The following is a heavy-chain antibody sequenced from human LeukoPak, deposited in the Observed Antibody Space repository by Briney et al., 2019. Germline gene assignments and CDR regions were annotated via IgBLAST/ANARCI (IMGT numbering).Heavy chain of an antibody. V-gene: IGHV3-74*01. D-gene: IGHD2-15*01. Sequence: GGSLRLSCAASGFTFHKYWMQWVRHAPGKGLVWVSRIYSDGSSTDYADSVKGRFTISRDNAKNTLYLQMNSLRAEDTAVYYCARESPQVVTLDYWGQGALVTVSS. CDR3: ARESPQVVTLDY. CDR1: GFTFHKYW. CDR2: IYSDGSST. J-gene: IGHJ4*02.